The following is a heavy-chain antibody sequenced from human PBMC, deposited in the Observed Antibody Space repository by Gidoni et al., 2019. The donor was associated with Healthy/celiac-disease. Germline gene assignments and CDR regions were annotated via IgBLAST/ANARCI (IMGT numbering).Heavy chain of an antibody. V-gene: IGHV4-39*02. CDR3: AREGAAAGRNAFDI. Sequence: QLQLQESGPGLVKPSETLSLTCTVSGGSISSSSYYWGWIRQPPGKGLEWIGSIYYSGSTYYNPSLKSRVTISVDTSKNQFSLKLSSVTAADTAVYYCAREGAAAGRNAFDIWGQGTMSPSLQ. CDR1: GGSISSSSYY. D-gene: IGHD6-13*01. J-gene: IGHJ3*02. CDR2: IYYSGST.